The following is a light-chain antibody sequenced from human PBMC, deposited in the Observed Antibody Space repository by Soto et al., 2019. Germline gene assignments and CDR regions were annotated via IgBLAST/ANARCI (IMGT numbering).Light chain of an antibody. V-gene: IGKV3-20*01. Sequence: EIVLTQSPGTLSLSPGESATLSCRASQRGSSSYLAWYQQKPGQAPRLLIYGASSRATSIPDRFSGSGSGTDFTLTSSRLEPEDFSVYSGEQYGSAPWTLGQGTKVDIK. CDR2: GAS. CDR3: EQYGSAPWT. CDR1: QRGSSSY. J-gene: IGKJ1*01.